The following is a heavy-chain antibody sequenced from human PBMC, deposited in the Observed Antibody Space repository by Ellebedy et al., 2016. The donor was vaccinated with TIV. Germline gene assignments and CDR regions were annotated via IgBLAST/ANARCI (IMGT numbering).Heavy chain of an antibody. J-gene: IGHJ6*02. D-gene: IGHD6-19*01. CDR1: GYVFTAYY. CDR3: ARVRRGSSGMDV. CDR2: VNPDSGST. V-gene: IGHV1-2*02. Sequence: ASVKVSCKASGYVFTAYYIHWVRQAPGQGLEWMGWVNPDSGSTNLAQRFQGRVTMTRDTSVNTAYMELSRLESGDTATYYCARVRRGSSGMDVWGQGTTVTVSS.